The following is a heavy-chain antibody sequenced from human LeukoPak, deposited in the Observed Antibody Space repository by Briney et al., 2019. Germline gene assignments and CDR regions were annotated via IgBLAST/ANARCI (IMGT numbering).Heavy chain of an antibody. CDR3: ARGPTMKMDV. Sequence: GESLKISCATSGFPFSHYGMHWVRQAPGRGLEWVAYVHTDGSKYYSDSVKGRFTISRDNSKNTLDLQMNSLRAEDTAVYYCARGPTMKMDVWGKGTTVTVSS. V-gene: IGHV3-30*02. CDR2: VHTDGSK. CDR1: GFPFSHYG. D-gene: IGHD3-22*01. J-gene: IGHJ6*04.